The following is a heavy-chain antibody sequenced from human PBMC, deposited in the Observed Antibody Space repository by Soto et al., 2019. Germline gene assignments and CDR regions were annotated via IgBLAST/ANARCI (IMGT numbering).Heavy chain of an antibody. J-gene: IGHJ6*02. Sequence: SGPTLVNPTQTLTLTCTFSGFSLSTSGMCVSWIRQPPGKALEWLALIDWDDDKYYSTSLKTRLTISKDTSKNQVVLTMTNMDPVDPATYYCARMRATIYYYYGMGVWGQGTTVTVSS. V-gene: IGHV2-70*01. CDR2: IDWDDDK. D-gene: IGHD5-12*01. CDR1: GFSLSTSGMC. CDR3: ARMRATIYYYYGMGV.